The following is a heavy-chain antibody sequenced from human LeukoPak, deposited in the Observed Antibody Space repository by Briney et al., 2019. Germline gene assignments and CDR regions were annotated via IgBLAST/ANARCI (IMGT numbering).Heavy chain of an antibody. Sequence: ASVKVSCKASGYTFTSYGISWVRQAPGQGLEWMGWMNPNSGNTGYAQKFQGRVTMTRNTSISTAYMELSSLRSEDTAVYYCASFYYDSSGYYPDYWGQGTLVTVSS. V-gene: IGHV1-8*02. CDR2: MNPNSGNT. D-gene: IGHD3-22*01. J-gene: IGHJ4*02. CDR3: ASFYYDSSGYYPDY. CDR1: GYTFTSYG.